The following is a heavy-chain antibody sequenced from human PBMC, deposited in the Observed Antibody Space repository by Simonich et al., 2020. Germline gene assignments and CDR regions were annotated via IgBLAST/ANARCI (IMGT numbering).Heavy chain of an antibody. Sequence: QVQLVESGGGVVQPGRSLRLSCAASGFAFSSYAMHWVRQAPGKGRGGVAVISYDGSNKYYADSGKGRFTISRDNSKNTLYLQMNSLRAEDTAVYYCAREGLLLDAFDIWGQGTMVTVSS. J-gene: IGHJ3*02. CDR1: GFAFSSYA. V-gene: IGHV3-30*07. D-gene: IGHD2-15*01. CDR2: ISYDGSNK. CDR3: AREGLLLDAFDI.